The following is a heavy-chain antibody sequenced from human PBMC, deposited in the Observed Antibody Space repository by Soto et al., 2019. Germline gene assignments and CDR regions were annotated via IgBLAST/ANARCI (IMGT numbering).Heavy chain of an antibody. CDR3: ARVWDYGSGSYYNDNAFDI. CDR2: IIPILGIA. D-gene: IGHD3-10*01. Sequence: SVKVSCKASGGTFSSYTISWVRQAPGQGLEWMGRIIPILGIANYAQKFQGRVTITADKSTSTAYMELSSLRSEDTAVYYCARVWDYGSGSYYNDNAFDIWGQGTMDTVSS. CDR1: GGTFSSYT. V-gene: IGHV1-69*02. J-gene: IGHJ3*02.